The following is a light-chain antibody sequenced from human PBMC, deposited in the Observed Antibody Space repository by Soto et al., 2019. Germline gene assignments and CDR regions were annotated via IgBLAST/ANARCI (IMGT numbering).Light chain of an antibody. CDR3: QQYYSTPIT. Sequence: DIVMTQSPDSLAVSLGERATINCKSSQSVLYSSNNKNYLAWYQQKPGQPPKLLIYWASTRESGVPDRFSGSGSGTHFTLTTSSLQAEDVAVYYCQQYYSTPITFGQGTRLEIK. CDR2: WAS. J-gene: IGKJ5*01. V-gene: IGKV4-1*01. CDR1: QSVLYSSNNKNY.